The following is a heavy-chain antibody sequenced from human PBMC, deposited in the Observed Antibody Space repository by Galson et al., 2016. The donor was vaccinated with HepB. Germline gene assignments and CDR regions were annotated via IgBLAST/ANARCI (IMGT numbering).Heavy chain of an antibody. CDR2: IRPKRYGGTI. CDR3: SRIERAAESVYYYYMPV. V-gene: IGHV3-49*03. D-gene: IGHD6-13*01. Sequence: SLRLSCAASGFTFGDYHIIWFRQAPGKGLEWVSFIRPKRYGGTIEYAASVKDRFTISRDDSKSIAYLQMNSLTIEATAVYYCSRIERAAESVYYYYMPVWGKGAAFTVSS. J-gene: IGHJ6*03. CDR1: GFTFGDYH.